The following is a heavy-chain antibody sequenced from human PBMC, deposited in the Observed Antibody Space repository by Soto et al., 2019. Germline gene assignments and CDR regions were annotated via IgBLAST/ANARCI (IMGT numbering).Heavy chain of an antibody. CDR1: GGPFSSYA. J-gene: IGHJ5*01. D-gene: IGHD3-10*02. CDR2: ITPMFGAP. CDR3: ARVFTGRWLDS. V-gene: IGHV1-69*06. Sequence: QVQLVQSGAEVKKPGSSVKVSCTASGGPFSSYAINWVRQAPGQGLEWMGVITPMFGAPHYAQNYKGRITITADKSTNTANMELSSLTSGDSAVYFCARVFTGRWLDSWGQGNLVTVSS.